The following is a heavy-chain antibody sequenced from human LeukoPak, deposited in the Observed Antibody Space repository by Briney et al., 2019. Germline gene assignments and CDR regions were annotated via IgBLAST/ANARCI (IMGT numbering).Heavy chain of an antibody. V-gene: IGHV4-30-4*01. D-gene: IGHD6-13*01. CDR2: IYYSGST. J-gene: IGHJ4*02. CDR1: GGSISSGDYY. Sequence: SETLSLTCTVSGGSISSGDYYWSWIRQPPGKGLEWIGYIYYSGSTYYNPSLKSRVTISVDTSKNQFSLKLSSVTAADTAVYYCASLRIYSSSYYFDYWGRGTLVTVSS. CDR3: ASLRIYSSSYYFDY.